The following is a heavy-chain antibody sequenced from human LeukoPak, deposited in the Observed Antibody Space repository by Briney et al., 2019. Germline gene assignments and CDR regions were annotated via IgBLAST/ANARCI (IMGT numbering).Heavy chain of an antibody. V-gene: IGHV4-34*01. CDR2: INHSGST. D-gene: IGHD3-22*01. J-gene: IGHJ5*02. CDR1: GGSFSGYY. Sequence: SETLSLTCAVSGGSFSGYYWNWIRQPPGKGLEWIGEINHSGSTNYNPSLKSRVTISVDTSQKQFSLRLSSVTAADTAVYYCARAQIDYYDSSGYNWFDPWGQGTLVTVSS. CDR3: ARAQIDYYDSSGYNWFDP.